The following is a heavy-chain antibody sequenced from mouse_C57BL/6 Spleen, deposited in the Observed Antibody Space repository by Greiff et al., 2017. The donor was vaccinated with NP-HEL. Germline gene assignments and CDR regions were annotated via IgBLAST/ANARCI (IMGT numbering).Heavy chain of an antibody. CDR3: AREGDSSGYAWFAY. Sequence: EVKVIESGPGMVKPSQSLSLTCTVTGYSITSGYDWHWIRHFPGNKLEWMGYISYSGSTNYNPSLKSRISITHDTSKNHFFLKLNSVTTEDTATYYCAREGDSSGYAWFAYWGQGTLVTVSA. D-gene: IGHD3-2*02. CDR2: ISYSGST. J-gene: IGHJ3*01. V-gene: IGHV3-1*01. CDR1: GYSITSGYD.